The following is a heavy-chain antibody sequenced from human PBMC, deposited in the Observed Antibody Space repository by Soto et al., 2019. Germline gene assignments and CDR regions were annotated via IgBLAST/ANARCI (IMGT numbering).Heavy chain of an antibody. J-gene: IGHJ5*02. CDR1: GGSVSIGDYL. CDR2: IHDSGNT. CDR3: ARARGGDSGDYASLFDR. Sequence: SETLSLTCTVFGGSVSIGDYLWSWIRQRPGKGLEWIGYIHDSGNTYYNPPLKSRVTTSLDTSKNQFSLKVTSMTAADTAVYFCARARGGDSGDYASLFDRWGQGNLVTVSS. V-gene: IGHV4-30-4*01. D-gene: IGHD4-17*01.